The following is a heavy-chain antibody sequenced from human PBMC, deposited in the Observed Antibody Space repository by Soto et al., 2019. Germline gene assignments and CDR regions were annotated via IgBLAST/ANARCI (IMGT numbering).Heavy chain of an antibody. J-gene: IGHJ6*02. CDR3: ARTLAAAAYYYYYGMDV. D-gene: IGHD6-13*01. CDR2: ITSSSSTI. Sequence: EVQLVESGGGLVLPGGSLRLSCAASGFTFSSYTMNWVRQAPGKGLEWVSYITSSSSTIYYADSVKGRFTISRDNAENSLYLQMNSLRDEDTAVYYCARTLAAAAYYYYYGMDVWGQGTTVTVSS. CDR1: GFTFSSYT. V-gene: IGHV3-48*02.